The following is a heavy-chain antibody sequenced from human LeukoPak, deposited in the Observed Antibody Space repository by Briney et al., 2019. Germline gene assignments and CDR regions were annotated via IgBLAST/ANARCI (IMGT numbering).Heavy chain of an antibody. CDR1: GFTFSTFG. V-gene: IGHV3-48*02. D-gene: IGHD5-18*01. CDR3: ARDLYSYGRFDS. Sequence: GGSLRLSCAASGFTFSTFGMNWVRQAPGKGLGWISYINYNGHDRYYADSVKGRFTTSRDNAKDSLYLQMNTLRDEDTAVYYCARDLYSYGRFDSWGQGTLVTISS. J-gene: IGHJ4*02. CDR2: INYNGHDR.